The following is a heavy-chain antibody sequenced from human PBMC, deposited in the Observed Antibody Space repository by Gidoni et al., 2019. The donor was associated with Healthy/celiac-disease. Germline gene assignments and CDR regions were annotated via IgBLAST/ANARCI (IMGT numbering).Heavy chain of an antibody. CDR1: GGSISSAGYS. CDR2: IYHSGST. V-gene: IGHV4-30-2*01. D-gene: IGHD2-8*01. J-gene: IGHJ5*02. Sequence: QLQLQESGSGLVKPSQTLSLTCALSGGSISSAGYSWSWLRQPPGQGLEWIGYIYHSGSTYYNPSLKSRVTISVDRSKNQFSLKLSSVTAADTAVYYCAREVGYCTNGVCRGWFDPWGQGTLVTVSS. CDR3: AREVGYCTNGVCRGWFDP.